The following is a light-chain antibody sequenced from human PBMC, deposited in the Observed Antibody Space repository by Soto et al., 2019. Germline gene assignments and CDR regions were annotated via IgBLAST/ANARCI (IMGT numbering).Light chain of an antibody. CDR2: EGT. V-gene: IGLV2-23*01. CDR3: CSYVGSSTLV. CDR1: NNDFGNYNL. Sequence: QSALTQPASVSGSPGQSITISCTGTNNDFGNYNLVSWYQQHPGKAPKLIIFEGTKRPSGVSNRFSGSKSGNTASLTVSGLQAEDEADYYCCSYVGSSTLVFGTGTKVTVL. J-gene: IGLJ1*01.